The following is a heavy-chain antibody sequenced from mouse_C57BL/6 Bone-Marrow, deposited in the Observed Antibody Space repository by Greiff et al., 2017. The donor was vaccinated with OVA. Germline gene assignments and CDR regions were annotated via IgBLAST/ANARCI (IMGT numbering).Heavy chain of an antibody. CDR2: IDPSDSYT. J-gene: IGHJ2*01. CDR3: AYYYGRDFDY. V-gene: IGHV1-50*01. D-gene: IGHD1-1*01. Sequence: QVQLKQPGAELVKPGASVKLSCKASGYTFTSYWMQWVKQRPGQGLEWIGEIDPSDSYTNYNQKFKGKATLTVDTSSSTAYMQLSSLTSEDSAVYYCAYYYGRDFDYWGQGTTLTVSS. CDR1: GYTFTSYW.